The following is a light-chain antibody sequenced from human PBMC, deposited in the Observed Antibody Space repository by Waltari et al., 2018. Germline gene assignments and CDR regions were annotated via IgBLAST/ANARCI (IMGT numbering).Light chain of an antibody. CDR1: ETILFNSNKKNY. J-gene: IGKJ1*01. CDR2: WAS. V-gene: IGKV4-1*01. Sequence: DIVMTQAPDSLAVPLGERATITCKSSETILFNSNKKNYLAWYQQKAGQPPKLLVYWASTRESGVPDRFSGSGSGTDFTLTISSLQAEDVAVYYCQQYYTVSRTFGQGTRVEIK. CDR3: QQYYTVSRT.